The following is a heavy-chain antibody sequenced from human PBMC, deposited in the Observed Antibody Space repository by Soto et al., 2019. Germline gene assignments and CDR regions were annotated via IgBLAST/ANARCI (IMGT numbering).Heavy chain of an antibody. CDR1: GFTFSDHY. V-gene: IGHV3-11*01. CDR2: ISSDAATI. D-gene: IGHD3-10*01. Sequence: GGSLRLSCAASGFTFSDHYMTWIRQAPGKGLEWVSYISSDAATIYYTDSVKGRFTVSRDNAKNSVYLQMNSLRAEDTAVYYCAGDPYYYASDYWGQGTLVTVSS. CDR3: AGDPYYYASDY. J-gene: IGHJ4*02.